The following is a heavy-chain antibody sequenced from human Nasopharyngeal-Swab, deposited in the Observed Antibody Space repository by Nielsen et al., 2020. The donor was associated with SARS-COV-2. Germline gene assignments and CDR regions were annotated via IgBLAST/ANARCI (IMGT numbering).Heavy chain of an antibody. CDR3: ASKDHAGYCSSTSCYTDYYYMDV. V-gene: IGHV4-39*07. CDR1: GGFISSSSYY. D-gene: IGHD2-2*02. J-gene: IGHJ6*03. CDR2: MYYSGST. Sequence: SETLSLTCTVSGGFISSSSYYWGWIRQPPGKGLEWIGSMYYSGSTNYNPSLKSRVTISVDTSKNQFSLKLSSVTAADTAVYYCASKDHAGYCSSTSCYTDYYYMDVWGKGTTVTVSS.